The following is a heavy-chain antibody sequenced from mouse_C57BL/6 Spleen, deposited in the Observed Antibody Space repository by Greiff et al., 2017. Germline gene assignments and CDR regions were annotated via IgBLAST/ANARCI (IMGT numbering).Heavy chain of an antibody. V-gene: IGHV1-72*01. CDR1: GYTFTSYW. J-gene: IGHJ3*01. D-gene: IGHD2-5*01. CDR2: IDPNSGGT. CDR3: ARSNSAWFAY. Sequence: VKLQQPGAELVKPGASVKLSCKASGYTFTSYWMHWVKQRPGRGLERIGRIDPNSGGTKYNEKFKSKATLTVDKPSSTAYMQLSSLTSEDSAVYYCARSNSAWFAYWGQGTLVTVSA.